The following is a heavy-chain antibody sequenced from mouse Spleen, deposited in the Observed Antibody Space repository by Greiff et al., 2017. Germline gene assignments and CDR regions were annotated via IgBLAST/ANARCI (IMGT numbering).Heavy chain of an antibody. CDR2: INPNNGGT. CDR3: ARSPDGYYELDY. V-gene: IGHV1-18*01. J-gene: IGHJ2*01. D-gene: IGHD2-3*01. CDR1: GYTFTDYN. Sequence: VQLQQSGPELVKPGASVKIPCKASGYTFTDYNMDWVKQSHGKSLEWIGDINPNNGGTIYNQKFKGKATLTVDKSSSTAYMELRSLTSEDTAVYYCARSPDGYYELDYWGQGTTLTVSS.